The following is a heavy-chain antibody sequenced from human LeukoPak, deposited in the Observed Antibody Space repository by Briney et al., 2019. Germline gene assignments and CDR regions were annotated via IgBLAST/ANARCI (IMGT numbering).Heavy chain of an antibody. CDR1: GGTFSSYA. V-gene: IGHV1-18*01. J-gene: IGHJ4*02. CDR3: ARGAVDTAMGDFDY. CDR2: ISAYNGNT. D-gene: IGHD5-18*01. Sequence: ASVKVSCKASGGTFSSYAISWVRQAPGQGLEWMGWISAYNGNTNYAQKLQGRVTMTTDTSTSTAYMELRSLRSDDTAVYYCARGAVDTAMGDFDYWGQGTLVTVSS.